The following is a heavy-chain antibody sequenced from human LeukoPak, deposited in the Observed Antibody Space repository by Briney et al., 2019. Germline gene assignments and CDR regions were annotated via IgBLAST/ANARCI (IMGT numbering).Heavy chain of an antibody. V-gene: IGHV4-59*01. D-gene: IGHD3-22*01. CDR3: ARGITRTTTIIGLYSVKPHNWFDP. Sequence: SETLSLTCTVSGGSISSYYWSWIRQPPGKGLEWIGYIYYSGSTNYNPSLKSRVTISVDTSKNQFSLKLSSVTAADTAVYYCARGITRTTTIIGLYSVKPHNWFDPWGQGTLVTVSS. CDR2: IYYSGST. CDR1: GGSISSYY. J-gene: IGHJ5*02.